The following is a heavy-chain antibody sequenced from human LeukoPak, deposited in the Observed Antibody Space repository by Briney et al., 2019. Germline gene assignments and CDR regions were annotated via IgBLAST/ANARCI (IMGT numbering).Heavy chain of an antibody. D-gene: IGHD2-21*01. Sequence: PGGSLRLSCAASGFTFSSYAMSWVRQAPGKGLEWVSAISGSGGSTYYADSVKGRFTISRDNSKNTLYLQMNSLRAEDTAVYYCAKCLVAMGVVRSYYFYGMDVWGQGTTVTVSS. CDR3: AKCLVAMGVVRSYYFYGMDV. J-gene: IGHJ6*02. V-gene: IGHV3-23*01. CDR2: ISGSGGST. CDR1: GFTFSSYA.